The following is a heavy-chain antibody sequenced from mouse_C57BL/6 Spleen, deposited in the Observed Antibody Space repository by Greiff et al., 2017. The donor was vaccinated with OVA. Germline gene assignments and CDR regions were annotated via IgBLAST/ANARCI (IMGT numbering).Heavy chain of an antibody. Sequence: VQLQQSGAELVRPGTSVKLSCKASGYTFTSYWMHWVKQRPGQGLEWIGVIDPSDSYTNYNQKFKGKATLTVDTSSSTAYMQLSSLTSEDSAVYYCARGSNYDFWGQGTLVTVSA. CDR1: GYTFTSYW. V-gene: IGHV1-59*01. CDR2: IDPSDSYT. D-gene: IGHD2-5*01. CDR3: ARGSNYDF. J-gene: IGHJ3*01.